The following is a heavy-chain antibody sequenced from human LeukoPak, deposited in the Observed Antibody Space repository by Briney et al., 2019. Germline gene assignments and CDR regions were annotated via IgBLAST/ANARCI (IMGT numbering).Heavy chain of an antibody. D-gene: IGHD3-22*01. CDR2: IYPGDSDT. CDR3: ARGDTTGYLQLLY. Sequence: GESLKISCQGSEDSFTNYWIGWVRQMPGKGLECMGIIYPGDSDTRYSPSFRGQVTISADKSISTAYLHWSSLKASDTAMYYCARGDTTGYLQLLYWGQGTLVTVSS. CDR1: EDSFTNYW. J-gene: IGHJ4*02. V-gene: IGHV5-51*01.